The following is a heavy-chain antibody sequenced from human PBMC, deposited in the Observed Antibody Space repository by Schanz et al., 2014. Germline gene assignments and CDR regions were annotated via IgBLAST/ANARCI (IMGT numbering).Heavy chain of an antibody. V-gene: IGHV4-31*11. CDR1: GGSVSSGGDY. Sequence: QVQLQESGPGLVKPSGTLSLTCAVSGGSVSSGGDYWSWIRQHPGKGLEWIGFISYSGSTYYNPSLKSRVTISVDTSKNQFSLNLSSATAADTAVYYCAKDPSHGDYDYYFDYWGQGTLVTVSS. CDR3: AKDPSHGDYDYYFDY. D-gene: IGHD3-22*01. CDR2: ISYSGST. J-gene: IGHJ4*02.